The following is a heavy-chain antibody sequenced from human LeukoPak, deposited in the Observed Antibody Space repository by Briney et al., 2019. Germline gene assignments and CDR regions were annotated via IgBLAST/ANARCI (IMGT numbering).Heavy chain of an antibody. CDR2: FDPEDGET. J-gene: IGHJ4*02. D-gene: IGHD5-12*01. CDR3: ARGELGVATIRFMDY. V-gene: IGHV1-24*01. CDR1: GYTLTELS. Sequence: ASVKVSCKVSGYTLTELSMHWVRQAPGKGLEWMGGFDPEDGETIYAQKFQGRVTMTTDTSTSTAYMELRSLRSDDTAVYYCARGELGVATIRFMDYWGQGTLVTVSS.